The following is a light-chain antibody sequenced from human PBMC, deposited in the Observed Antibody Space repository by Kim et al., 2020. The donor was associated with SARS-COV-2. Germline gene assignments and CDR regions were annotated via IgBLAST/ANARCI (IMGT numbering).Light chain of an antibody. CDR3: QQYGSSPYT. CDR1: QSVSSNY. Sequence: PGESATLSCRASQSVSSNYFAWYQQKPGQAPRLLVYGASTRPAGIPDRFTGSGSGTDFTLTINRLEPEDFAVYYCQQYGSSPYTFGQGTKLEIK. CDR2: GAS. V-gene: IGKV3-20*01. J-gene: IGKJ2*01.